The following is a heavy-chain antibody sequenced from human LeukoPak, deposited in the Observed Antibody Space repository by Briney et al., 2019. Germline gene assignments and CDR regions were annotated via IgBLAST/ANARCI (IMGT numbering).Heavy chain of an antibody. V-gene: IGHV4-59*11. CDR3: ARDGRSGSYYYYMDV. Sequence: SETLSLTCTVSGGSISSHYWSWIRQPPGKRLEWIGYIYYSGSTNYNPSLKSRVTISVDTSKNQFSLKLSSVTAADTAVYYCARDGRSGSYYYYMDVWGKGTTVTVSS. CDR2: IYYSGST. CDR1: GGSISSHY. J-gene: IGHJ6*03. D-gene: IGHD1-26*01.